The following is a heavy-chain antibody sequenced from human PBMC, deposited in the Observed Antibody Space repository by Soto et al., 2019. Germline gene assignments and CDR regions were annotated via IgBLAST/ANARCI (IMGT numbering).Heavy chain of an antibody. CDR2: ISGSGGST. V-gene: IGHV3-23*01. J-gene: IGHJ4*02. CDR1: GFSFSSYA. CDR3: ANSGSYYLGYFDY. Sequence: PGGSLRLSCAASGFSFSSYAMSWVRQAPGKGLEWVSAISGSGGSTYYADSVKGRFTISRDNSKNTLYLQMNSLRAEDTAVYYCANSGSYYLGYFDYWGQGTLVTVLL. D-gene: IGHD3-10*01.